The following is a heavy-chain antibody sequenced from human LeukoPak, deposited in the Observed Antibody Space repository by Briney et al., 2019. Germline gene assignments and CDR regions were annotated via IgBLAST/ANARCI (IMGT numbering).Heavy chain of an antibody. CDR1: GFTFSSYW. V-gene: IGHV3-74*01. CDR2: IHTDGTST. CDR3: VRSRNYYESSVYYRSFYFDY. D-gene: IGHD3-22*01. J-gene: IGHJ4*02. Sequence: GGSLRLSCAASGFTFSSYWMHWVRQVPGEGPVWVSRIHTDGTSTTYADSVKGRFTISRDNAENTLYLQMNSLRAEDTAVYCCVRSRNYYESSVYYRSFYFDYWGQGTLVTVSS.